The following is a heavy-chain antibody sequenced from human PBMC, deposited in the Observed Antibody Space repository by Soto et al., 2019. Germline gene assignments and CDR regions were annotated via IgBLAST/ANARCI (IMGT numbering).Heavy chain of an antibody. CDR3: ARVRFCRSSICEPPSYCDY. J-gene: IGHJ4*02. D-gene: IGHD2-2*01. CDR2: ISSSSTTI. V-gene: IGHV3-48*02. CDR1: GFTLSSYR. Sequence: GGSLRLSCAASGFTLSSYRMSWVRRAPGKGLEWISYISSSSTTIYYADSVKGRFTISRDNAKNSLYLHMNSLRDEDTAVYYCARVRFCRSSICEPPSYCDYWGQGTLVTVSS.